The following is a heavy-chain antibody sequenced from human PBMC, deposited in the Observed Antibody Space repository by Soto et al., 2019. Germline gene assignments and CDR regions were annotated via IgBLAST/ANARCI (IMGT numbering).Heavy chain of an antibody. Sequence: QVQLVQSGAEVKKPGASVKVSCKASGYTLKNYYMQWVRQAPGQGLEWMGIINPSGGDTTYAQKFLGRVIMTRDTSPSTFYMDLNSLTSEDTAVYYCARAGYYYGSGSLHLFDPWGQGTPITVSS. CDR2: INPSGGDT. J-gene: IGHJ5*02. CDR1: GYTLKNYY. V-gene: IGHV1-46*02. CDR3: ARAGYYYGSGSLHLFDP. D-gene: IGHD3-10*01.